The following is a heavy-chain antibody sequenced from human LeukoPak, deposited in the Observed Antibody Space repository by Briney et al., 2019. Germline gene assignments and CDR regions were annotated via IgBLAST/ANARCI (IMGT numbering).Heavy chain of an antibody. CDR2: IYYSGST. D-gene: IGHD6-13*01. V-gene: IGHV4-39*01. J-gene: IGHJ4*02. CDR3: ARLGYSTGWYNY. Sequence: SETLSLTCTVSGDSISSSSYYWGWIRQPPGKGLEWIGSIYYSGSTYYNPSLKSRVTISVDTSKNQFSLKLSSVTAADTAVYYCARLGYSTGWYNYWGPGTLVTVSP. CDR1: GDSISSSSYY.